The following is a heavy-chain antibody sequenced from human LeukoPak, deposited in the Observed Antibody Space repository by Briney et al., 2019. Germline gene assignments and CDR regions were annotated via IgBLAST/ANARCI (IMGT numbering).Heavy chain of an antibody. CDR2: LSRSSSYI. CDR1: GFTFSSYS. V-gene: IGHV3-21*01. Sequence: GGSLRLSCAASGFTFSSYSMNWVRQAPGKGLEWVSSLSRSSSYIYYADSVKGRFTISRDNSKNTLYLQMNSLRVEDTAVYYCARASAGVATIDYWGQGTLVTVSA. CDR3: ARASAGVATIDY. J-gene: IGHJ4*02. D-gene: IGHD5-12*01.